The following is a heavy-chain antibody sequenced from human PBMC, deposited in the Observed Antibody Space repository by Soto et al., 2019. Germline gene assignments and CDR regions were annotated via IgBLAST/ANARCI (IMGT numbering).Heavy chain of an antibody. D-gene: IGHD3-10*01. CDR1: GGSISSYY. CDR3: ARSTMVRGARGHYCYYMDV. Sequence: SETLSLTCTVSGGSISSYYWSWIRQPPGKGLEWIGYIYYSGSTNYNPSLKSRVTISVDTSKNQFSLKLSSVTAADTAVYYCARSTMVRGARGHYCYYMDVWGKGTTVTVSS. V-gene: IGHV4-59*01. CDR2: IYYSGST. J-gene: IGHJ6*03.